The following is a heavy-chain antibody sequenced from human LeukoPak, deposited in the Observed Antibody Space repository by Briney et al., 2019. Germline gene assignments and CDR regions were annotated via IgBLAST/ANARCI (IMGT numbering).Heavy chain of an antibody. CDR3: AKRGVVIRVILVGFHKEAYYFDS. Sequence: GGSLRLSCAASGFAFSDYWMSWVRQAPGKGLEWVANIKPDGGHQNYVDSVKGRFTISRDNPKNTLYLQMNSLRAEDTAVYFCAKRGVVIRVILVGFHKEAYYFDSWGQGALVTVSS. V-gene: IGHV3-7*03. CDR2: IKPDGGHQ. CDR1: GFAFSDYW. D-gene: IGHD2-15*01. J-gene: IGHJ4*02.